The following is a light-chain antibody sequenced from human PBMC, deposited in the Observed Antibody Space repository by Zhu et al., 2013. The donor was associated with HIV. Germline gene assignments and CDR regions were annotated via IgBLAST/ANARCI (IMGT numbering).Light chain of an antibody. CDR3: QVWDTDVDHPI. CDR1: NIGTKS. Sequence: SYELTQPPSVSVVPGKTATITCGGSNIGTKSVQWYQQKPGQAPVLVISDDSDRPSGIPERFSGSNSANTATLTISRVEVGDEADYSCQVWDTDVDHPIFGGGTKLTVL. J-gene: IGLJ2*01. V-gene: IGLV3-21*01. CDR2: DDS.